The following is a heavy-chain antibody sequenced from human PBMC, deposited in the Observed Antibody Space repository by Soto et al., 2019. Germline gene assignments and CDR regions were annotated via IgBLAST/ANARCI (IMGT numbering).Heavy chain of an antibody. CDR1: GYSISSGYH. D-gene: IGHD2-15*01. CDR2: VHYSGNT. J-gene: IGHJ5*02. CDR3: ARQDRVVAEGRWFDP. Sequence: SETLSLTCTVSGYSISSGYHWAWIRQPPGKGLEWLGSVHYSGNTYYNPSLKSRLTMSVDKSKNQFSLNLSSVTAADTAVYYCARQDRVVAEGRWFDPWGQGTLVTVSS. V-gene: IGHV4-38-2*02.